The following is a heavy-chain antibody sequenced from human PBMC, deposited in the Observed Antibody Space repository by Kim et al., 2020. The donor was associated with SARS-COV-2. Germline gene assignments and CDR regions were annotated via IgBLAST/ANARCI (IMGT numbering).Heavy chain of an antibody. J-gene: IGHJ4*02. V-gene: IGHV4-34*01. CDR2: INHSGST. CDR1: GGSFSGYY. D-gene: IGHD3-10*01. CDR3: AKARPGDY. Sequence: SETLSLTCAVYGGSFSGYYWSWIRQPPGKGLEWIGEINHSGSTNYNPSLKSRVTISVDTSKNQFSLKLSSVTAADTVVYYCAKARPGDYWGQGTLVTVSS.